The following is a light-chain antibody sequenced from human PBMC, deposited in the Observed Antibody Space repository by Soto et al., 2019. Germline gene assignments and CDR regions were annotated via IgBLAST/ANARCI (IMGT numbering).Light chain of an antibody. J-gene: IGLJ3*02. CDR2: EVT. CDR1: SSDVGGYNY. CDR3: SSYGGNDWV. V-gene: IGLV2-14*01. Sequence: QSALTQPASVSGSPGQSITISCTGTSSDVGGYNYVSWYQQHPGKAPKLIIYEVTHRPSGVSSRFYGSRSGNTASLTISGLQAEDEADYYCSSYGGNDWVFGGGTKLTVL.